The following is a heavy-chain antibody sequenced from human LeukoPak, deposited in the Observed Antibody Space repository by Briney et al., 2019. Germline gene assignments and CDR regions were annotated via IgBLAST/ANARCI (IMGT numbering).Heavy chain of an antibody. Sequence: SETLSLTCAVYGGSFSSYYWSWIRQPAGKGLEWIGRIYTSGSTNYNPSLKSRVTMSVDTSKNQFSLKLSSVTAADTAVYYCARVPPYTTVVTYYYYYGMDVWGQGTPVTVSS. D-gene: IGHD5-18*01. CDR2: IYTSGST. V-gene: IGHV4-59*10. CDR3: ARVPPYTTVVTYYYYYGMDV. CDR1: GGSFSSYY. J-gene: IGHJ6*02.